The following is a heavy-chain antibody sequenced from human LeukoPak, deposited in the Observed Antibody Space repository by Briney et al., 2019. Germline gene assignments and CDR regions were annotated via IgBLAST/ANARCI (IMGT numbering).Heavy chain of an antibody. V-gene: IGHV4-39*07. CDR3: ARVCTSCYVRGVDY. J-gene: IGHJ4*02. Sequence: SETLSLTCTVSGGSISSSSYYWGWIRQSPGKGLEWIGSIYYSGSTYYNPSPKSRVTISVDTSKNQFFLKLSSVTAADTAVYYCARVCTSCYVRGVDYWGQGTPVTVSS. D-gene: IGHD2-2*01. CDR2: IYYSGST. CDR1: GGSISSSSYY.